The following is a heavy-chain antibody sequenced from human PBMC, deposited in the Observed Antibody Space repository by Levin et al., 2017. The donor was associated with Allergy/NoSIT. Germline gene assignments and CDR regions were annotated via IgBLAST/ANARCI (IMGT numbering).Heavy chain of an antibody. D-gene: IGHD2-2*01. CDR2: TFSDGGNK. J-gene: IGHJ4*02. CDR3: AREGSNSWYYFDY. V-gene: IGHV3-33*01. CDR1: GFSFSSYG. Sequence: HPGGSLRLSCAASGFSFSSYGMHWVRQAPGKGLEWVAFTFSDGGNKYYTDSVKGRFTISRDNSKNTLYLRMNSLRVEDTALYYCAREGSNSWYYFDYWGQGALVTVSS.